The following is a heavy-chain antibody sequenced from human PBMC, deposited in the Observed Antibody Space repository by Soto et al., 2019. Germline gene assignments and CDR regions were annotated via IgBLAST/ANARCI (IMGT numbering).Heavy chain of an antibody. CDR2: ISSSSSTI. CDR3: ARGTPRITMIVVVPRGLWFDP. V-gene: IGHV3-48*02. CDR1: GFTFSSYS. J-gene: IGHJ5*02. Sequence: PGGSLRLSCAASGFTFSSYSVNWVRQAPGKGLEWVSYISSSSSTIYYADSVKGRFTISRDNAKNSLYLQMNSLRDEDTAVYYCARGTPRITMIVVVPRGLWFDPWGQGTLVTVSS. D-gene: IGHD3-22*01.